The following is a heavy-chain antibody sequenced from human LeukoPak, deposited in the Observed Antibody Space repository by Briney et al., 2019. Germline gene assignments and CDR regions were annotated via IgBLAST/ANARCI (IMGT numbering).Heavy chain of an antibody. J-gene: IGHJ4*02. Sequence: SETLSLTCTVSGGSISDSDYHWGWIRQPPGKGLEWIGSIYYSGSTYYNPSLKSRVTISVDTSKNHCSLRLSSVTAADTAVYYCARGDPVGLFDDWGQGILVTVSS. CDR3: ARGDPVGLFDD. CDR1: GGSISDSDYH. CDR2: IYYSGST. V-gene: IGHV4-39*07. D-gene: IGHD1-26*01.